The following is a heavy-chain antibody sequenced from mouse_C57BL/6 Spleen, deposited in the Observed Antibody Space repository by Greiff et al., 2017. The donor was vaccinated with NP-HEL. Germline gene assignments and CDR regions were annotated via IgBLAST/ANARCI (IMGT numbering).Heavy chain of an antibody. D-gene: IGHD1-1*01. J-gene: IGHJ2*01. CDR2: IYPGSGST. CDR3: ARGLTKVVATDFDY. V-gene: IGHV1-55*01. CDR1: GYTFTSYW. Sequence: VQLQQPGAELVKPGASVKMSCKASGYTFTSYWITWVKQRPGQGLEWIGDIYPGSGSTNYNEKFKSKATLTVDTSSSTAYMQLSSLTSEDSAVYYCARGLTKVVATDFDYWGQGTTLTVSS.